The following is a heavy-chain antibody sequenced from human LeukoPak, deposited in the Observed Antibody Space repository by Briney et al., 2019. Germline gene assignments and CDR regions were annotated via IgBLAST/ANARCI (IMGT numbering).Heavy chain of an antibody. CDR1: GGSFSAYY. J-gene: IGHJ6*02. V-gene: IGHV4-34*01. Sequence: PSETLSLTCAVYGGSFSAYYWSWIRQPPGKGLEWIGEINHSGSTNYNPSLKSRVTISVDTSKNQFSLKLSSVTAADTAVYYCARFRYDFWSGPPRPYYYYGMDVWGQGTTVTVSS. D-gene: IGHD3-3*01. CDR3: ARFRYDFWSGPPRPYYYYGMDV. CDR2: INHSGST.